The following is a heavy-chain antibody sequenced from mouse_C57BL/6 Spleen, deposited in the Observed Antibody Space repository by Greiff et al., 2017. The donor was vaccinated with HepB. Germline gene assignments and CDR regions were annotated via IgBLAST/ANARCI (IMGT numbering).Heavy chain of an antibody. Sequence: VMLVESGPGLVQPSQSLSITCTVSGFSLTSYGVHWVRQSPGKGLEWLGVIWRGGSTDYNAAFMSRLSITKDNSKSQVFFKMNSLQADDTAIYYCAKTHYYGSSPFAYWGQGTLVTVSA. CDR1: GFSLTSYG. CDR2: IWRGGST. D-gene: IGHD1-1*01. CDR3: AKTHYYGSSPFAY. J-gene: IGHJ3*01. V-gene: IGHV2-5*01.